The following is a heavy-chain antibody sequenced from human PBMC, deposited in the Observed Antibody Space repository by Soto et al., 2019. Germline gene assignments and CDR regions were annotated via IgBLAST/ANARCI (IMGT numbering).Heavy chain of an antibody. CDR1: SGSISSSNW. CDR3: ARGKGSGVRTFDY. J-gene: IGHJ4*02. Sequence: PSETLSLTCAVSSGSISSSNWWSWVRQPPGKGLEWIGEIYHSGSTNYNPSLKSRVTISVDKSKNQFSLKLSSVTAADTAVYYCARGKGSGVRTFDYWGQGTLVTVSS. V-gene: IGHV4-4*02. CDR2: IYHSGST. D-gene: IGHD3-10*01.